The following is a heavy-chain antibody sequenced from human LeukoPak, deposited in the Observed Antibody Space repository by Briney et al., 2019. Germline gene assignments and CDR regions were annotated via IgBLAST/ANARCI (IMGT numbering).Heavy chain of an antibody. V-gene: IGHV3-48*01. CDR2: ISSGSSTI. D-gene: IGHD6-13*01. J-gene: IGHJ4*02. CDR3: ARDPRTIAAAGNFDY. Sequence: ISSGSSTIHYADSVKGRFTISRDNTKNSLYLQMNSLRAEDTAVYYCARDPRTIAAAGNFDYWGQGTLVTVSS.